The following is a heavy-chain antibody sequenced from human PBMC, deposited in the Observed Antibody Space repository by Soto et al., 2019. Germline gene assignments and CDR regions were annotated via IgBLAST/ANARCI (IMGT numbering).Heavy chain of an antibody. Sequence: GGSLRLSCAASGFTFDDYTMHWVRQAPGKGLEWVSLISWDGGSTYYADSVKGRFTISRDNSKNSLYLQMNSLRTEDTALYYCAKDIGHSSGWYYFQHWGQGTLVTVSS. CDR2: ISWDGGST. CDR1: GFTFDDYT. CDR3: AKDIGHSSGWYYFQH. J-gene: IGHJ1*01. V-gene: IGHV3-43*01. D-gene: IGHD6-19*01.